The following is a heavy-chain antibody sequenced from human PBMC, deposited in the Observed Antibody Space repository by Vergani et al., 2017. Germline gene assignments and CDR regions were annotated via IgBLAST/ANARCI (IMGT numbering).Heavy chain of an antibody. D-gene: IGHD1-14*01. Sequence: QVQLVQSGAEVKKPGASVKVSCKASGYAFTSHHLQWVRQAPGQGFEWMGIINPSDGTTSYAQRFQGRVTLTRDMSTSTVYMELRSLRSDDTAIYYCALYGVKPNSNWFDPWGQGTLVSVSS. V-gene: IGHV1-46*01. CDR3: ALYGVKPNSNWFDP. CDR1: GYAFTSHH. J-gene: IGHJ5*02. CDR2: INPSDGTT.